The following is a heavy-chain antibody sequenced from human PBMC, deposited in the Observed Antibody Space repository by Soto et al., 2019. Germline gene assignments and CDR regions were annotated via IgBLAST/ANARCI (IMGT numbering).Heavy chain of an antibody. Sequence: EVQLVVSGGGLVQPGGSLRLSCVGSEFTFSNYEMNWVRQDPGKGLEWVSYISYTGSTIYYADSVRGRFTISRDNSKNSLYLQMNSLRAEDTAVYYCARGLRNYYDRSGLHYWGQGTLVTVSS. V-gene: IGHV3-48*03. J-gene: IGHJ4*02. CDR3: ARGLRNYYDRSGLHY. D-gene: IGHD3-22*01. CDR1: EFTFSNYE. CDR2: ISYTGSTI.